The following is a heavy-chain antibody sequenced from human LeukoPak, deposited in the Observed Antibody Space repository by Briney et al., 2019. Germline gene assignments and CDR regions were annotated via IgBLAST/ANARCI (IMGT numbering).Heavy chain of an antibody. CDR3: AKGGYTTWFDP. CDR2: IRSNGGDT. Sequence: GGSLRLSCAASGFTFREYSMSWVRQAPGKGLEWVSNIRSNGGDTYYTDSVKGRFTISRDNSKNTLYLEMNSLRAEDTAVYYCAKGGYTTWFDPWGRGTLVTVSS. V-gene: IGHV3-23*01. CDR1: GFTFREYS. J-gene: IGHJ5*02. D-gene: IGHD2-15*01.